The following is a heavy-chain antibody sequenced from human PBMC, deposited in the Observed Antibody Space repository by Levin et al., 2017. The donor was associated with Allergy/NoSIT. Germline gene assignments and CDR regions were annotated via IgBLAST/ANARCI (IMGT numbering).Heavy chain of an antibody. V-gene: IGHV3-30*18. D-gene: IGHD3-16*01. Sequence: GGSLRLSCAASGFTFSSYGMHWVRQAPGKGLEWVAVISYDGSNKYYADSVKGRFTISRDNSKNTLYLQMNSLRAEDTAVYYCAKGSYDYVWGRHFDYWGQGTLVTVSS. CDR1: GFTFSSYG. J-gene: IGHJ4*02. CDR3: AKGSYDYVWGRHFDY. CDR2: ISYDGSNK.